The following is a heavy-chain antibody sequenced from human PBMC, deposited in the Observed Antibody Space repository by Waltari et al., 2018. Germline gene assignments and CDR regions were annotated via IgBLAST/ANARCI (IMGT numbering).Heavy chain of an antibody. CDR1: GYTFTTYG. D-gene: IGHD3-22*01. J-gene: IGHJ4*02. CDR3: ARDRYFDNSGYYYDY. CDR2: IRAYNGNT. V-gene: IGHV1-18*01. Sequence: QVQLVQSGAEVKKPGASVKVSCKASGYTFTTYGISWVRQAPGQGLEWLGWIRAYNGNTNYARKLQDRVTLTIEASTSTAYMELRSLRSDDTAVYYCARDRYFDNSGYYYDYWGQGALVTVSS.